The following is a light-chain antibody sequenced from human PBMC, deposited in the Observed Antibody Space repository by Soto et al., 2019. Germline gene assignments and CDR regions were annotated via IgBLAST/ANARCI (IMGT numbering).Light chain of an antibody. CDR1: NSDIGNGYDS. CDR2: EVT. Sequence: QSALTQPASVSGSPGQSITISCTGSNSDIGNGYDSVSWYQPHPNKAPKLIIYEVTNRPSGVSSRFSGSKSGNTASLTVSGPQAEYEAYYYCSSYAGSNNFVFGTGTKITV. CDR3: SSYAGSNNFV. J-gene: IGLJ1*01. V-gene: IGLV2-14*01.